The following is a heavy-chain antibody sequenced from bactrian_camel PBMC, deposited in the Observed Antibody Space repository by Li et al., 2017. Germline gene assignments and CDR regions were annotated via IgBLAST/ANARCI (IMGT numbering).Heavy chain of an antibody. D-gene: IGHD1*01. CDR3: AADPRYYGCRLGSRGSQLAAAFAF. CDR2: ISTLGTT. V-gene: IGHV3S53*01. J-gene: IGHJ6*01. Sequence: HVQLVESGGGSVQAGGSLKLSCAASGYITNRCGMGWYRQAPGKEREVVSTISTLGTTNYADSVKGRFTISQDNAKNTLYLQMNSLKPEDTAMYYCAADPRYYGCRLGSRGSQLAAAFAFWGQGTQVTVS. CDR1: GYITNRCG.